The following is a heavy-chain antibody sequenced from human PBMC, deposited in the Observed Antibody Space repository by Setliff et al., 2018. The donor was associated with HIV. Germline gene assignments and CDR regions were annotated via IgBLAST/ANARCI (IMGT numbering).Heavy chain of an antibody. CDR3: ARDRGDYYDSQGAFDI. CDR1: GGTFSSYA. J-gene: IGHJ3*02. Sequence: SVKVSCKASGGTFSSYAISWVRQAPGQGLEWMGGIIPILGIANYAQKFQGRVTITADESTSTAYMELSSLRSEDTAVYYCARDRGDYYDSQGAFDIWGQGTMVT. V-gene: IGHV1-69*10. D-gene: IGHD3-22*01. CDR2: IIPILGIA.